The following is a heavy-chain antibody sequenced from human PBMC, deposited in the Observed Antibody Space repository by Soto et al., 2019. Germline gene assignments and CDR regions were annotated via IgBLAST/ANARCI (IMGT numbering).Heavy chain of an antibody. Sequence: GGSLRLSCAASGFTFSSYGMHWVRQAPGKGLEWVAVLSYDGSNKYYADSVKGRFTISRDNSKNTLFLQMNSLRAEDTAVFYFAKSLHYYDSSGYDYYYGMDVWGQGTTVTVSS. CDR2: LSYDGSNK. J-gene: IGHJ6*02. D-gene: IGHD3-22*01. CDR3: AKSLHYYDSSGYDYYYGMDV. V-gene: IGHV3-30*18. CDR1: GFTFSSYG.